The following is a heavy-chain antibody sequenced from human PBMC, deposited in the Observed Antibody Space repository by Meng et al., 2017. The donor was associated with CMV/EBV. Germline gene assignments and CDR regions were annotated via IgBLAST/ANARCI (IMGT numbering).Heavy chain of an antibody. V-gene: IGHV4-61*01. CDR1: GGYVSSGSYY. D-gene: IGHD3-3*01. J-gene: IGHJ5*02. Sequence: VSGGYVSSGSYYWSLIQQPPGKGLEWIGYIYYSGNTSYNPSLQSRVTISVDTSKNQFSLKLSSVTAADTAVYYCARLYYDFWSGYDRWGQGTLVTVSS. CDR3: ARLYYDFWSGYDR. CDR2: IYYSGNT.